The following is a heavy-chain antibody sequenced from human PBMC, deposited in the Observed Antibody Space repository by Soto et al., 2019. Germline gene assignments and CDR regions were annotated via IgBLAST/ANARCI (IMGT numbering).Heavy chain of an antibody. J-gene: IGHJ4*02. CDR2: ISSSSSYI. V-gene: IGHV3-21*01. D-gene: IGHD5-12*01. Sequence: EVQLVESGGGLVKPGGSLRLSCAASGFTFSSYSMNWVRQAPGKGLEWVSSISSSSSYIYYADSVTGRFTISRDNAKISLYLQMNSLRAEDTAVYYCAREVSKYSGYDFDYWGQGTLVTVSS. CDR1: GFTFSSYS. CDR3: AREVSKYSGYDFDY.